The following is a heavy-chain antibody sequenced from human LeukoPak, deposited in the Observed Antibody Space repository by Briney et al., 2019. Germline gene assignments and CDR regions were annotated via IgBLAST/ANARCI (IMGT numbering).Heavy chain of an antibody. J-gene: IGHJ4*02. V-gene: IGHV3-9*03. CDR2: ISWNSGSI. Sequence: GRSLRLSCAASGFTFDDYAMHWVRQAPGKGLEWVSGISWNSGSIGYADSVKGRFTISRDNAKNSLYLQMNSLRAEDMALYYCAKDIGNGGYSYGVFDYWGQGTLVTVSS. D-gene: IGHD5-18*01. CDR3: AKDIGNGGYSYGVFDY. CDR1: GFTFDDYA.